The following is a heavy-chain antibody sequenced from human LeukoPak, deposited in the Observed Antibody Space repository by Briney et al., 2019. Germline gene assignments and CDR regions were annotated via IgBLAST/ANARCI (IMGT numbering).Heavy chain of an antibody. J-gene: IGHJ6*02. V-gene: IGHV1-8*01. Sequence: ASVKVSCKASGYTFTSYDINWVRQATGQGLEWMGWKNPNSGRTGFAQKFRGRLTMTTNTSISTAYMELSSLTSEDTAVYYCARGPVSTHGMDVWGQGTTVTVSS. D-gene: IGHD2-2*01. CDR3: ARGPVSTHGMDV. CDR1: GYTFTSYD. CDR2: KNPNSGRT.